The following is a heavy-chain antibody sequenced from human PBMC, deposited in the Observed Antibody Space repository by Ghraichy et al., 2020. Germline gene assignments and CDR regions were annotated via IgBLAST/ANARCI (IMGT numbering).Heavy chain of an antibody. D-gene: IGHD3-16*01. Sequence: GSLRLSCAASGFTFSSYAMSWVRQAPGKGLEWVSAISGSGGRTFYADSVKGRFTISRDNSKNTLSLQMNSLRAEDTAVYYCAKETTITTFADYWGQGTLVTVSS. J-gene: IGHJ4*02. CDR3: AKETTITTFADY. CDR1: GFTFSSYA. CDR2: ISGSGGRT. V-gene: IGHV3-23*01.